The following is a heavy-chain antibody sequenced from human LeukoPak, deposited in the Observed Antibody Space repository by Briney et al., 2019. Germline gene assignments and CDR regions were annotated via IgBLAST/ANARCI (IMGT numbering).Heavy chain of an antibody. CDR1: GFTFSSYE. D-gene: IGHD3-10*01. CDR2: ISSSSSTI. CDR3: AKRGGYYGSGSTVLYYYYYYMDV. J-gene: IGHJ6*03. V-gene: IGHV3-48*01. Sequence: GGSLRLSCAASGFTFSSYEMNWVRQAPGKGLEWVSYISSSSSTIYYADSVKGRFTISRDNAKNSLYLQMNSLRAEDTAVYYCAKRGGYYGSGSTVLYYYYYYMDVWGKGTTVTISS.